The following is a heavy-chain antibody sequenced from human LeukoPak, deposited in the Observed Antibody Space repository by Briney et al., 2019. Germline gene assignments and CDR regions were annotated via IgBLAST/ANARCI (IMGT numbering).Heavy chain of an antibody. J-gene: IGHJ4*02. D-gene: IGHD2-15*01. V-gene: IGHV1-2*02. CDR3: ARSLGYCSGGSCYVLVSDY. Sequence: ASVKVSCKASGYTFTGYYMHWVRQPPGQGLEWMGWINPNSGGTNYAQKFQGRVTMTSDTSISTAYVELSRPRSDDTAVYYCARSLGYCSGGSCYVLVSDYWGQGTLVTVSS. CDR2: INPNSGGT. CDR1: GYTFTGYY.